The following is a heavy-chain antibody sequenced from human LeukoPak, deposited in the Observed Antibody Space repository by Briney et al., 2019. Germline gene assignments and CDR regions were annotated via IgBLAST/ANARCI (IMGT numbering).Heavy chain of an antibody. CDR2: INPNSGGT. CDR3: ARAAQGSDYWEPQGTDAFDI. J-gene: IGHJ3*02. CDR1: GYTFTGYY. D-gene: IGHD3-3*01. Sequence: ASVKVSCKASGYTFTGYYMHWVRQAPGQGLEWMGWINPNSGGTNYAQKFQGRVTMTRDTSISTAYMELSRLRSDDTAVYYCARAAQGSDYWEPQGTDAFDIWGQGTMVTVSS. V-gene: IGHV1-2*02.